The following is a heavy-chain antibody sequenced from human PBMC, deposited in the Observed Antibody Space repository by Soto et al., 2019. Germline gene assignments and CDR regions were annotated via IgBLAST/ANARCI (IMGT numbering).Heavy chain of an antibody. D-gene: IGHD3-3*01. V-gene: IGHV3-33*01. J-gene: IGHJ4*02. CDR1: GFTFSSYG. CDR2: IWYDGSNK. Sequence: GGSLRLSCAASGFTFSSYGMHWVRQAPGKGLEWVAVIWYDGSNKYYADSVKGRFTISRDNSKNTLYLQMNSLRAEDTAVYYCARDRSITIFGVVNYYFDYWRQGTLVTVSS. CDR3: ARDRSITIFGVVNYYFDY.